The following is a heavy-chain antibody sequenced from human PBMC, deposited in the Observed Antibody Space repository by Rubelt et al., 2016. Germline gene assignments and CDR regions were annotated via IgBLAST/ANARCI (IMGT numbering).Heavy chain of an antibody. CDR1: GFTFRSYA. D-gene: IGHD7-27*01. Sequence: GFTFRSYAMHWVRQAPGKGLEWVGIISYDGSEKYFADSVKGRLTISRDNSKNTLGLQMNSLRAEDTAVYYCATVTNWGHGRSWWGQGTLVTVSS. CDR3: ATVTNWGHGRSW. J-gene: IGHJ4*02. V-gene: IGHV3-30*04. CDR2: ISYDGSEK.